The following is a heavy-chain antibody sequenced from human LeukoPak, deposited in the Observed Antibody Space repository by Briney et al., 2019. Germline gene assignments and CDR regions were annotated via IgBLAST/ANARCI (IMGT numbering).Heavy chain of an antibody. J-gene: IGHJ3*02. CDR1: GYTFTSYG. CDR2: ISAYNGHT. Sequence: ASVKVSCKASGYTFTSYGLTWVRQAPGQGLEWMGWISAYNGHTKYPQKLQGRVTMTTDTSTSTAYMELRSLRSDDTAVYYCARALEITIPNSGQQLDAFDIWGQGTMVTVSS. CDR3: ARALEITIPNSGQQLDAFDI. V-gene: IGHV1-18*01. D-gene: IGHD3-9*01.